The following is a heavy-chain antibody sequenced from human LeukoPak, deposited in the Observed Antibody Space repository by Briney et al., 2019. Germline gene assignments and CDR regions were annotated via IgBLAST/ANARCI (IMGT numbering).Heavy chain of an antibody. CDR1: GFTFSTYS. J-gene: IGHJ4*02. Sequence: PGGSLRLSCAASGFTFSTYSMNWVRQAPGKGLEWVSGISWNSGNMYYADSVRGRVAISRDNAKNSLYLQMYSLRPEDTALYYCVKASYYDILTGYLGNWGQGTLVTVSS. CDR3: VKASYYDILTGYLGN. V-gene: IGHV3-9*01. D-gene: IGHD3-9*01. CDR2: ISWNSGNM.